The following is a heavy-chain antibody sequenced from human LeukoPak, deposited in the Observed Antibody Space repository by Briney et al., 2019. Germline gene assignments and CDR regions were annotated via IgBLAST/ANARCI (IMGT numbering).Heavy chain of an antibody. CDR1: GFTFSDYY. CDR3: ARDYDGVRENW. CDR2: ISSSSSYT. D-gene: IGHD2-8*01. V-gene: IGHV3-11*06. Sequence: PGGSPRLSCAASGFTFSDYYISWIRQAPGKGLEWDSYISSSSSYTNYADSVKGRFTISRDNAKNALYLQMRYLRAEDSAVYYCARDYDGVRENWWGQGTLVTVSS. J-gene: IGHJ4*02.